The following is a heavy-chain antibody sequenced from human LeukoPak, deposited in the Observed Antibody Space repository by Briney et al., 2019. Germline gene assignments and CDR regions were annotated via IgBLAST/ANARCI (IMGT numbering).Heavy chain of an antibody. CDR1: GFRFSDFY. CDR3: ARRRDYMDV. V-gene: IGHV3-11*01. J-gene: IGHJ6*03. Sequence: PGGSLRLSCAASGFRFSDFYMSWIRQAPGKGLEWVSYIGNGGTTLSYADSAKGRFTISWDNAKNSLSLQMNSLRVEDTAVYYCARRRDYMDVWGKGTTVTVSS. CDR2: IGNGGTTL.